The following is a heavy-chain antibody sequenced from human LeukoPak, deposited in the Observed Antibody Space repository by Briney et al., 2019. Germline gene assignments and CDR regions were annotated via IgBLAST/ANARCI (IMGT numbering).Heavy chain of an antibody. J-gene: IGHJ6*02. CDR1: GFTFSSYA. D-gene: IGHD1-20*01. Sequence: GGSLRLSCAASGFTFSSYAMSWVRQAPGKGLEWVSAISGSGGSTYYADSVKGRFTISRDNSKNTLYLQMNSLRAEDTAVYYCARDRRGNWNDISYYYYGMDVWGQGTTVTVSS. CDR2: ISGSGGST. CDR3: ARDRRGNWNDISYYYYGMDV. V-gene: IGHV3-23*01.